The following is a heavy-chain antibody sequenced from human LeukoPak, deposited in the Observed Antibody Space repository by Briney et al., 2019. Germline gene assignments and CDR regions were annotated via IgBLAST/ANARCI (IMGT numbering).Heavy chain of an antibody. CDR1: GYTLTELS. Sequence: ASVKVSCKVSGYTLTELSMHWARQAPGKGLEWMGGFDPEDGETIYAQKFQGRVTMTEDTSTDTAYMELSSLRSEDTAVYYCARDRTTMVRGVIRRLAYGMDVWGKGTTVTLSS. J-gene: IGHJ6*04. CDR3: ARDRTTMVRGVIRRLAYGMDV. D-gene: IGHD3-10*01. CDR2: FDPEDGET. V-gene: IGHV1-24*01.